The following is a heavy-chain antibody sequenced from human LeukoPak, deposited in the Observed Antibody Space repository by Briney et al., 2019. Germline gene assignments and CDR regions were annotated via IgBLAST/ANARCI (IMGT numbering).Heavy chain of an antibody. CDR1: GYTFTGYY. CDR2: INPNSGGT. Sequence: GASVKVSCKASGYTFTGYYMHWVRQAPGQGLEWMGWINPNSGGTNYAQKFQGRVTMTRNTSISTAYIELSSLRSEDTAVYYCARGRRSSSWYILYYYYYMDVWGKGTTVTISS. V-gene: IGHV1-2*02. J-gene: IGHJ6*03. CDR3: ARGRRSSSWYILYYYYYMDV. D-gene: IGHD6-13*01.